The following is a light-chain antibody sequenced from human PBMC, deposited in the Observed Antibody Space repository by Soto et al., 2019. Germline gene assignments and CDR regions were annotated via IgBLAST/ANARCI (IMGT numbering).Light chain of an antibody. J-gene: IGLJ1*01. V-gene: IGLV2-14*01. CDR3: SSYTSSSTDV. CDR1: SNDVGGYNY. CDR2: EVS. Sequence: QSVLTQPASVSGSPGQSITISCTGTSNDVGGYNYVSWYQQHPGKAPKLMIYEVSNRPSGVSNRFSGSKSGNTASLTISGLQAEDEADYYCSSYTSSSTDVFGTGTKVTVL.